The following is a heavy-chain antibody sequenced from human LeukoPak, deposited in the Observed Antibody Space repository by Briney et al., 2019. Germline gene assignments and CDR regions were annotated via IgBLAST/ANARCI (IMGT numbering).Heavy chain of an antibody. V-gene: IGHV4-61*08. Sequence: SETLSLTCTVSGGSISSGGYYWSWIRQHPGKGLEWIGYIYYSGSTKTNPSLKSRVTISVDTSKNQFSLKLSSVTAADTAVYFCARGTVEKNFAPGGEETLVRLL. CDR3: ARGTVEKNFAP. J-gene: IGHJ5*02. CDR1: GGSISSGGYY. CDR2: IYYSGST. D-gene: IGHD6-19*01.